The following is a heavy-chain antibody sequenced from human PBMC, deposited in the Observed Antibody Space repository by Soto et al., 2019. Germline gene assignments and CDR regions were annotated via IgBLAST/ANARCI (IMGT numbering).Heavy chain of an antibody. CDR1: GFTFSSYG. Sequence: EVQQLESGGGLVQPGGSLRLTCAASGFTFSSYGMSWVRQAPGKGLEWVSAISGSGGSTYNADSVKGRFTISRDNSKNTLYLQMNSLRAEDTAVYYCAKNEGYSSGWYLDSGQGTLVTVSS. CDR2: ISGSGGST. V-gene: IGHV3-23*01. D-gene: IGHD6-19*01. J-gene: IGHJ4*02. CDR3: AKNEGYSSGWYLD.